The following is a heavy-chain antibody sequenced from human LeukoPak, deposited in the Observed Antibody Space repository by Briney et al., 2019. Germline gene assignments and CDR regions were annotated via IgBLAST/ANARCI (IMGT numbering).Heavy chain of an antibody. CDR2: IYYTGSA. Sequence: SETLSLTCTVSGGSISTYYWSWIRQPPGKGREWIGCIYYTGSANYNPSLKSRGTISVDTSKNQFSLKLSSVTAADTAVYYCARGSITVVPAFDIWGQGTMFTVSS. CDR3: ARGSITVVPAFDI. J-gene: IGHJ3*02. D-gene: IGHD4-23*01. CDR1: GGSISTYY. V-gene: IGHV4-59*12.